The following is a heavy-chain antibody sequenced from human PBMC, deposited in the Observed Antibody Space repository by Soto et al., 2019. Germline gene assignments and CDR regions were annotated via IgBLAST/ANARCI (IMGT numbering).Heavy chain of an antibody. CDR2: IYYTGNT. V-gene: IGHV4-31*03. Sequence: QVQLQESGPGLVKPSQTLSLTCTVSGGSISSGGYYWSWIRQPPGKGLEWFGYIYYTGNTYYNPSLKSRVTISVDTSKNQFSLKLSSVTAADTAVHYCARDKLGVAARPHAFELWGQGTMVTVSS. J-gene: IGHJ3*01. CDR1: GGSISSGGYY. D-gene: IGHD6-6*01. CDR3: ARDKLGVAARPHAFEL.